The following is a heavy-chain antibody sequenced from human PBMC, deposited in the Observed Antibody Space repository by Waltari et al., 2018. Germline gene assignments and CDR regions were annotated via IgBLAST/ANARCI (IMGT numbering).Heavy chain of an antibody. Sequence: QVQLQQWGAGLLKPSETLSLTCAVYGGSFSGYYWSWIRQPPGQGLAWIGEINHSGSTNYNPSLKSRVTISVDTSKNQFALKLSSVTAADTAVYYCARGRSTYYGSGSYSRGYYYYMDVWGKGTTVTVSS. CDR1: GGSFSGYY. D-gene: IGHD3-10*01. CDR3: ARGRSTYYGSGSYSRGYYYYMDV. J-gene: IGHJ6*03. V-gene: IGHV4-34*01. CDR2: INHSGST.